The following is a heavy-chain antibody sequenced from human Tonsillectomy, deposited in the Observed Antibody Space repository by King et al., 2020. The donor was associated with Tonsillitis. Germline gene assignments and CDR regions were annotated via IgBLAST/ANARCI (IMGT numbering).Heavy chain of an antibody. Sequence: VQLQQSGPGLVKPSQTLSLTCAISGDSVSSNSAAWTWIRPSPSRGLEWLGRTYYRSKWYNDYAVSVKSRITINPDTSKNQFSLQLNSVTPEDTAVYYCARDNLSSSSSFVYYGMDVWGQGTTVTVSS. CDR1: GDSVSSNSAA. CDR3: ARDNLSSSSSFVYYGMDV. D-gene: IGHD6-6*01. J-gene: IGHJ6*02. V-gene: IGHV6-1*01. CDR2: TYYRSKWYN.